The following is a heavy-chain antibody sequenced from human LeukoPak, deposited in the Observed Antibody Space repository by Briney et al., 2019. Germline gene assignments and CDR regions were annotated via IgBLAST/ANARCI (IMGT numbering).Heavy chain of an antibody. J-gene: IGHJ5*02. V-gene: IGHV1-46*01. CDR2: INPRGGST. D-gene: IGHD6-25*01. CDR3: VRFAAGPDPYYP. CDR1: GYTFTNYY. Sequence: ASVKVSCKASGYTFTNYYIRWVRQAPGQGLEYMGVINPRGGSTNYAQNFQGRVTMTEDTSTDTAYTELNNLTSEDTAVYYCVRFAAGPDPYYPWGQGTLVTVSS.